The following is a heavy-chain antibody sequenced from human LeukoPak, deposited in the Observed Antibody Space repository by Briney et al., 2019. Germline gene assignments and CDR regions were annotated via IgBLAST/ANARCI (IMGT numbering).Heavy chain of an antibody. CDR3: ARDDSSSLEGVGVDY. CDR1: GFTFSIYN. Sequence: GGSLRLSCAASGFTFSIYNMNWVRQAPGKGLEWVSSITSTSRYIYYGDSVKGRFTISRDNAKNSLYLQMNSLRAEDTAVYYCARDDSSSLEGVGVDYWGQGTLVTVSS. D-gene: IGHD6-6*01. J-gene: IGHJ4*02. CDR2: ITSTSRYI. V-gene: IGHV3-21*01.